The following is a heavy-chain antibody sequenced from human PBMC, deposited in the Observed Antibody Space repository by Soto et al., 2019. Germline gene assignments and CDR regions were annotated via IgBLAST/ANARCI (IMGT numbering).Heavy chain of an antibody. CDR2: ISAYNGNT. D-gene: IGHD2-2*01. J-gene: IGHJ5*02. CDR3: ARDQEIVVVPAAIPNWFDP. CDR1: GYTFTSYG. V-gene: IGHV1-18*01. Sequence: ASVKVSCKASGYTFTSYGISWVRQAPGQGLEWMGWISAYNGNTNYAQKLQGRVTMTTDTSTSTAYMELRSLRSDDTAVYYCARDQEIVVVPAAIPNWFDPWGQGTLVTVSS.